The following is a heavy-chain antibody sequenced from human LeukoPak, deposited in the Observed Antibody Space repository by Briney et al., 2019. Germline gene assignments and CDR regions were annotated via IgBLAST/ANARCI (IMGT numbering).Heavy chain of an antibody. Sequence: GGSLRLSCAASGFTFSTYAMNWVRQAPGKGLEWVSYITSSSSTIYYADSVKGRFTISRDNAKNSLSLQMNSLRAEDTAVYFCAREGFDYWGQGTLVTVSS. CDR1: GFTFSTYA. CDR3: AREGFDY. V-gene: IGHV3-48*04. CDR2: ITSSSSTI. J-gene: IGHJ4*02.